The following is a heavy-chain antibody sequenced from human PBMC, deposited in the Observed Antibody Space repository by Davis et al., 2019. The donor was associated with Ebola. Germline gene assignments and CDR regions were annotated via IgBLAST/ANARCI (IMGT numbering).Heavy chain of an antibody. Sequence: ASVKVSCKASGYTFTGYYMHWVRQAPGQGLEWMGWINPNSGNTGYAQKFQGRVTMTRNTSISTAYMELSSLRSENTAVYYCARDGGDFWSGYYSPVSFWGQGTLVTVSS. CDR2: INPNSGNT. V-gene: IGHV1-8*02. D-gene: IGHD3-3*01. CDR3: ARDGGDFWSGYYSPVSF. CDR1: GYTFTGYY. J-gene: IGHJ4*02.